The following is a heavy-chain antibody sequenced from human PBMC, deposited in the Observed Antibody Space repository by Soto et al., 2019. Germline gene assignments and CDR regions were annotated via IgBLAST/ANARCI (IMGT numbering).Heavy chain of an antibody. CDR2: ISGSGGST. D-gene: IGHD2-2*02. J-gene: IGHJ4*02. CDR1: GFTFSNYA. Sequence: ILSCAASGFTFSNYAMNWVRQAPGKGLEWVSAISGSGGSTNYAESVKGRFTISRDNSKNTLFLQMNSLRAEDTAVYYCAKDPGPFIYCSSISCYTGGPDYWGQGTLVTVSS. CDR3: AKDPGPFIYCSSISCYTGGPDY. V-gene: IGHV3-23*01.